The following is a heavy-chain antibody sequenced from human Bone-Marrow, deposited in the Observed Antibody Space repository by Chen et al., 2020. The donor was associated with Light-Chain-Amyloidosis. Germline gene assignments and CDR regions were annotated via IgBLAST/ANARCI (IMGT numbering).Heavy chain of an antibody. CDR2: ISRKSYGATT. D-gene: IGHD6-13*01. J-gene: IGHJ6*02. V-gene: IGHV3-49*03. CDR3: TSGAAADKYYSCLDV. CDR1: GCTFGDYA. Sequence: EVQLVEFGGDFVQPGRSLRLACTGSGCTFGDYAVSWLRQAPGKGLEWLGFISRKSYGATTEYAASVKGRFTISRDDSISTAYLQMNILRTADTAVYSCTSGAAADKYYSCLDVWGQGTTVTVSS.